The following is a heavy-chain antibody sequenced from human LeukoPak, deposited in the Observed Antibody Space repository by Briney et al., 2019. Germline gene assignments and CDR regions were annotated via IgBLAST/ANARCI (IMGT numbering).Heavy chain of an antibody. CDR1: GFPFTRYY. Sequence: APVKVSFQASGFPFTRYYMQWVRPAPGQGLEWMGWINPNSGGTDYAQKFQGRVTMTRDTSISTAYMELSRLRSDDTAVYYCARGSGVVVPAASYYGMDVWGQGTTVTVSS. CDR3: ARGSGVVVPAASYYGMDV. D-gene: IGHD2-2*01. CDR2: INPNSGGT. V-gene: IGHV1-2*02. J-gene: IGHJ6*02.